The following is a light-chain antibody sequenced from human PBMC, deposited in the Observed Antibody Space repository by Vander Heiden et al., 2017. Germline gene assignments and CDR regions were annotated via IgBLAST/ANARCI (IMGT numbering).Light chain of an antibody. CDR2: AAS. Sequence: DIQMTQSPSSLSASVGDRVTITCRASQSISSYLNWYQQKPGKAPKLLIFAASSLQSGFPSRFSGSGSGTDFTLTISRLQPEDFVTYYCQQRDSPLITFGGGTKVEIK. CDR3: QQRDSPLIT. CDR1: QSISSY. V-gene: IGKV1-39*01. J-gene: IGKJ4*01.